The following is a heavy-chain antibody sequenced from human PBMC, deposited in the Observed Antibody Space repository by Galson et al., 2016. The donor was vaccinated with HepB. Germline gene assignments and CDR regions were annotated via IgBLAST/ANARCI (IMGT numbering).Heavy chain of an antibody. V-gene: IGHV4-39*07. CDR3: ARSASTWFHWFDP. Sequence: SETLSLTCTVSGDSITSRTYYWVWIRQPPGKGLEWIGSIYSTGTTDYNPSLNSRVTMSMDTSMNQFSLELISVTAADTALYYCARSASTWFHWFDPWGQGLLVTVSS. CDR2: IYSTGTT. J-gene: IGHJ5*02. CDR1: GDSITSRTYY. D-gene: IGHD2-2*01.